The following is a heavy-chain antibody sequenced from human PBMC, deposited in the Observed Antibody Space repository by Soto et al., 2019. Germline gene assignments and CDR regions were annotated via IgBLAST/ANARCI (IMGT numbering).Heavy chain of an antibody. Sequence: EVQLLESGGGLVQPGGSLRLSCAASGFTFSSYAMSWVRQAPGKGLEWVSAISGSGGSTYYADSVKGRFTISRDNSRNTLYLQMNSLRAEDTAVYYCAKTGKPREKPGAPALYYMDVWGQGTTVTVSS. D-gene: IGHD7-27*01. CDR1: GFTFSSYA. J-gene: IGHJ6*03. V-gene: IGHV3-23*01. CDR2: ISGSGGST. CDR3: AKTGKPREKPGAPALYYMDV.